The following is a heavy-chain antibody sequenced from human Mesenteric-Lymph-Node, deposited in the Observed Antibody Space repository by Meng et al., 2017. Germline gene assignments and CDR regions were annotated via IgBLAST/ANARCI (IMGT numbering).Heavy chain of an antibody. CDR2: IWYDGSNK. V-gene: IGHV3-33*01. Sequence: GESLKISCVASGFPFSGYGMHWVRQAPGKGLEWVAVIWYDGSNKYYADSVKGRFTISRDNSTNTLYLQMNSLRAEDTAVYYCARGRGYCSGGSCYAAFDYWGQGTLVTVSS. D-gene: IGHD2-15*01. CDR3: ARGRGYCSGGSCYAAFDY. CDR1: GFPFSGYG. J-gene: IGHJ4*02.